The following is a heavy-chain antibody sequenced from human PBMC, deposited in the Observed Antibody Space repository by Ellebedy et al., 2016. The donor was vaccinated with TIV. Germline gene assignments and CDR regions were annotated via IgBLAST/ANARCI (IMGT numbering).Heavy chain of an antibody. V-gene: IGHV3-21*01. J-gene: IGHJ3*02. D-gene: IGHD3-9*01. CDR2: ISSSSSYI. Sequence: PGGSLRLSCAASGVTFSRHSMNWVRQAPGKGLEWVSSISSSSSYISYGDSVKGRFTLSRDNGKNSLYLQMNSLRVEDTAVYYCAREINDILTGLEGAFDIWGQGTMVTVSS. CDR1: GVTFSRHS. CDR3: AREINDILTGLEGAFDI.